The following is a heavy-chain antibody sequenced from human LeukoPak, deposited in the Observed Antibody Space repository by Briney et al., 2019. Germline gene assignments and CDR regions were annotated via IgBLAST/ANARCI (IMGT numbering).Heavy chain of an antibody. D-gene: IGHD1-26*01. J-gene: IGHJ4*02. CDR3: AKDPGCSGSPMCFDY. V-gene: IGHV3-23*01. Sequence: GGSLRLSCAASGFTFSSYAMSWVRQAPGKGLEWVSAISGSGGSTYYADSVKGRFTISRDNSKNTLYLQMNSLRAEDTAVYYCAKDPGCSGSPMCFDYWGQGTLVTVSS. CDR1: GFTFSSYA. CDR2: ISGSGGST.